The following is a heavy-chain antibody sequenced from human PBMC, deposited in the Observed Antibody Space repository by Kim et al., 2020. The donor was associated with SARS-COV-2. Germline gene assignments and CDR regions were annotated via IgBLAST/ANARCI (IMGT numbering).Heavy chain of an antibody. J-gene: IGHJ3*02. V-gene: IGHV4-30-2*04. CDR3: ARTWITMIVVGDAFDI. D-gene: IGHD3-22*01. Sequence: SLKSRVTISVDTSKNQFSLKLSSVTAADTAVYYCARTWITMIVVGDAFDIWGQGTMVTVSS.